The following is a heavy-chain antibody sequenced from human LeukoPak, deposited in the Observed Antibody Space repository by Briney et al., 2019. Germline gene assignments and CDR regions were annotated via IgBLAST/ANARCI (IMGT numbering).Heavy chain of an antibody. Sequence: SETLSLTCAVYGGSFSGYYWSWIRQPPGKGLEWIGEINHSGSTNCNPSLKSRVTISVDTSKNQFSLKLSSVTAADTAVYYCARELRITMVRGVSWFDPWGQGTLVTVSS. CDR3: ARELRITMVRGVSWFDP. CDR2: INHSGST. J-gene: IGHJ5*02. D-gene: IGHD3-10*01. CDR1: GGSFSGYY. V-gene: IGHV4-34*01.